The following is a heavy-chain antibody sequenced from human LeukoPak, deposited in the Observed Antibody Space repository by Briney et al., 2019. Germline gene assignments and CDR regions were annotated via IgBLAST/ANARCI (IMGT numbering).Heavy chain of an antibody. V-gene: IGHV1-2*02. Sequence: ASVTVSCKASGYTFTDFYVHWVRQAPGQGLEWMGWTNPKSGGKNYAQKFQGRVTMTRDTTIRTAYMELSTLRSDDTAVYYCARGSHSGGPIPNFDYWGQGTLVTVSS. D-gene: IGHD3-16*01. J-gene: IGHJ4*02. CDR3: ARGSHSGGPIPNFDY. CDR2: TNPKSGGK. CDR1: GYTFTDFY.